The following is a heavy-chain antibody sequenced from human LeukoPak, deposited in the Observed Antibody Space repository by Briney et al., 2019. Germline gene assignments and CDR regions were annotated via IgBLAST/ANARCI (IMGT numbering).Heavy chain of an antibody. Sequence: GGSLRLSCAASGFTFSSYSMNWVRQAPGKGLEWVSYISSSSSTIYYADPVKGRFTISRDNAKNSLYLQMNSLRAEDTAVYYCASLNVLRFLEWSPDAFDIWGQGTMVTVSS. CDR3: ASLNVLRFLEWSPDAFDI. D-gene: IGHD3-3*01. CDR2: ISSSSSTI. CDR1: GFTFSSYS. V-gene: IGHV3-48*01. J-gene: IGHJ3*02.